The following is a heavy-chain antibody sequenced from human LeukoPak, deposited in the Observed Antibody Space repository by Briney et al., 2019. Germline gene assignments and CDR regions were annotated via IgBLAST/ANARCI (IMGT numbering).Heavy chain of an antibody. CDR2: IIPILGIA. Sequence: AASVKVSCKASGGTFSSYAISWVRQAPGQGLEWMGRIIPILGIANYAQKFQGRVTITADKSTSTAYMELSSLRSEDTAVYYCARDGCSSTSCHNYYYYGMDVWGQGTTVTVSS. CDR1: GGTFSSYA. CDR3: ARDGCSSTSCHNYYYYGMDV. D-gene: IGHD2-2*01. J-gene: IGHJ6*02. V-gene: IGHV1-69*04.